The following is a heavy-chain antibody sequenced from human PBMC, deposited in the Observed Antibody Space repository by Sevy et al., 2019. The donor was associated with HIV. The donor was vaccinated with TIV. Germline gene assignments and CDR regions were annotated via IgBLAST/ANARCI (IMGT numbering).Heavy chain of an antibody. CDR3: AGDVWNDVIWDY. D-gene: IGHD1-1*01. CDR1: GFTFSSYS. CDR2: ISPSSSAI. Sequence: GGSLRLSCAASGFTFSSYSMNWVRQAPGKGMEWVSYISPSSSAIKYADSVKGRFTISRDNAKNSLFLQMNSLRHDDTVVYYCAGDVWNDVIWDYWGQGTLVTVSS. J-gene: IGHJ4*02. V-gene: IGHV3-48*02.